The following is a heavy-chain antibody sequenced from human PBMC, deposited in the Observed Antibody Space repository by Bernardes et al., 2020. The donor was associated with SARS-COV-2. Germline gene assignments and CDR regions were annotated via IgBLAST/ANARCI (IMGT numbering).Heavy chain of an antibody. D-gene: IGHD3-16*01. CDR2: IWYDGSNK. CDR3: AKRGDATPYYLDY. CDR1: GFTFSSYC. Sequence: GGSLRLSCAASGFTFSSYCMHWVRQAPGKGLEWVGTIWYDGSNKYYADSVKGRITISSDNSKNTLYLQMNSLRAEDTAVYYWAKRGDATPYYLDYWGQGTPVTVSS. J-gene: IGHJ4*02. V-gene: IGHV3-33*03.